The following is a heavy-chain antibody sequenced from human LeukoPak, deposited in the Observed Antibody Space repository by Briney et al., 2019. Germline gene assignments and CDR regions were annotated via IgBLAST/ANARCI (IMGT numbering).Heavy chain of an antibody. CDR1: GGSISSSNW. D-gene: IGHD1-26*01. Sequence: SETLSLTCTVSGGSISSSNWWGWVRQPPGKGLEWIGEIYHSGSTNYNPSLKSRVTISVDKSKNQFSLKLSSVTAADTAVYHCARDPSKWDYYYYGMDVWGQGTTVTVSS. CDR2: IYHSGST. V-gene: IGHV4-4*02. CDR3: ARDPSKWDYYYYGMDV. J-gene: IGHJ6*02.